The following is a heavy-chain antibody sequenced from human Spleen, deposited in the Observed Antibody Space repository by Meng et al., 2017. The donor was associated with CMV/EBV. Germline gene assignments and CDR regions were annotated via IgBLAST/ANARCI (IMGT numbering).Heavy chain of an antibody. V-gene: IGHV3-9*01. J-gene: IGHJ4*02. CDR1: GFTFDDYA. CDR2: IIWNSGDI. Sequence: GGSLRLSCAASGFTFDDYAMHWVRQAPGKGLEWVSGIIWNSGDIGYADSVKGRFTISRDNAKNSLYLQMNSLRAEDTAIYYCARGERRYCSSTSCQAFDYWGQGTLVTVSS. CDR3: ARGERRYCSSTSCQAFDY. D-gene: IGHD2-2*01.